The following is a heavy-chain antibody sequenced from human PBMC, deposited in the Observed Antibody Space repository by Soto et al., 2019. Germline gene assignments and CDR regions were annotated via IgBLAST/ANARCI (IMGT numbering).Heavy chain of an antibody. CDR3: ARGNGWFDP. CDR2: ISSSSSYI. CDR1: RFTFSSYS. V-gene: IGHV3-21*01. J-gene: IGHJ5*02. Sequence: EVQLVESGGGLVKPGGSLRLSCAASRFTFSSYSMNWVRQAPGKGLEWVSSISSSSSYIYYADSVKGRFTISRDNAKNSLYLQMNSLRAEDTAVYYCARGNGWFDPWGQGTLVTVSS.